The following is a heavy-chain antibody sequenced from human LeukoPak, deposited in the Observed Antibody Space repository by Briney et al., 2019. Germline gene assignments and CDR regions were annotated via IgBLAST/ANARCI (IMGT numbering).Heavy chain of an antibody. V-gene: IGHV3-23*01. Sequence: GGSLRLSCATSGFTFRSHAMNWVRQAPGKGLEWVSTISGGGGSTYYADSVKGRFTISRDNSKNTLYLQVNSLRAEDTAVYYCAKGGKWDVTPFDYWGQGTLVTVSS. CDR3: AKGGKWDVTPFDY. CDR1: GFTFRSHA. J-gene: IGHJ4*02. CDR2: ISGGGGST. D-gene: IGHD1-26*01.